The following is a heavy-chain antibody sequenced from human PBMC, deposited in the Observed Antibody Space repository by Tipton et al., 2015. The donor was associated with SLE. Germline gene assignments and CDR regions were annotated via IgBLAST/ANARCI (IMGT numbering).Heavy chain of an antibody. CDR3: ATYRSSWTRFDY. CDR2: IYYSGST. J-gene: IGHJ4*02. CDR1: GGSISSHY. V-gene: IGHV4-59*11. Sequence: TLSLTCTVSGGSISSHYWSWIRQPPGKGLEWIGYIYYSGSTNYNPSLKSRATISVDTSKNQFSLKLSSVTAADTAVYHCATYRSSWTRFDYWGQGTLVTVSS. D-gene: IGHD6-13*01.